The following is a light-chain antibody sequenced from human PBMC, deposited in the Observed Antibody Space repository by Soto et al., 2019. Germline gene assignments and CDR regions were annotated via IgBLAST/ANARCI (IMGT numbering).Light chain of an antibody. CDR2: DAS. V-gene: IGKV3-11*01. CDR1: QSVSSY. Sequence: EIVLTQSPAPLSLSPGERATLSCRASQSVSSYLAWYQQKPVQAPRLLIYDASNRATGIPARFSGSGSGTDFTLTISSLEPEAFAVYYCQQRSNWPPYTFGQGTKLEIK. CDR3: QQRSNWPPYT. J-gene: IGKJ2*01.